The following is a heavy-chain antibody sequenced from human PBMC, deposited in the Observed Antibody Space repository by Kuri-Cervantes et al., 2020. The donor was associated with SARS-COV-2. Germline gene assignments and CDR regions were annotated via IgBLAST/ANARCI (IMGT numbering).Heavy chain of an antibody. J-gene: IGHJ5*02. CDR3: ARVRTVTTWIGSVWFVP. CDR2: IYHIVST. D-gene: IGHD4-11*01. Sequence: SQTLSLTCAEPVDSINNGTYSWSWIRQPPGKGLEWIGYIYHIVSTYYNASHKSRLTISLDRSNNQFFLKLGSVTAAYTAVYYFARVRTVTTWIGSVWFVPWGQGTLVTVSS. V-gene: IGHV4-30-2*01. CDR1: VDSINNGTYS.